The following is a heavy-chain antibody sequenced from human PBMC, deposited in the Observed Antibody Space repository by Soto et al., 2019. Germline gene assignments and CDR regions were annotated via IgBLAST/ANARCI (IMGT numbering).Heavy chain of an antibody. J-gene: IGHJ6*02. V-gene: IGHV1-69*13. D-gene: IGHD6-13*01. CDR3: ARDLMGYSTEFYYYYGMDV. Sequence: SVKVSCKASGGTFSSYAISWVRQAPGQGLEWMGGIIPIFGTANYAQKFQGRVTITADESTSTAYMELSSLRSEDTAVYYCARDLMGYSTEFYYYYGMDVWGQGTTVTGLL. CDR2: IIPIFGTA. CDR1: GGTFSSYA.